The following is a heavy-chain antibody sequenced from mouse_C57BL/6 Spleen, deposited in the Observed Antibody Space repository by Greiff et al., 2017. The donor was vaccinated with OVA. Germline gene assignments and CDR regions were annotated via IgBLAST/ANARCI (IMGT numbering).Heavy chain of an antibody. J-gene: IGHJ1*03. CDR1: GFSLTSYA. CDR3: ARGTTVVALWYFDV. CDR2: IWTGGGT. V-gene: IGHV2-9-1*01. D-gene: IGHD1-1*01. Sequence: VMLVESGPGLVAPSQSLSITCTVSGFSLTSYAISWVRQPPGKGLEWLGVIWTGGGTNYNSALKSRLSISKDNSKSQVFLKMNSLQTDDTARYYCARGTTVVALWYFDVWGTGTTVTVSS.